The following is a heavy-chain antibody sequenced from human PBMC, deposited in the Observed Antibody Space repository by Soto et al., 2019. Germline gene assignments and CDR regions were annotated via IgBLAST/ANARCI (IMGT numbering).Heavy chain of an antibody. V-gene: IGHV2-70*01. D-gene: IGHD3-22*01. CDR3: ARQYYYDSSGYYYFDS. CDR1: GFSLSTSGMC. CDR2: IDWDDDK. Sequence: EXGPTLVNPTQTLTLTCTFSGFSLSTSGMCVSWIRQPPGKALEWLALIDWDDDKYYSTSLKTRLTISKDTSKNQVVLTMTNMDPVDTATYYCARQYYYDSSGYYYFDSWGQGTLVTVSS. J-gene: IGHJ4*02.